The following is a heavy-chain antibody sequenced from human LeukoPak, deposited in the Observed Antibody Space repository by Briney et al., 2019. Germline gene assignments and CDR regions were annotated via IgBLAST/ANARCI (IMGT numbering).Heavy chain of an antibody. V-gene: IGHV3-48*03. CDR3: ARERVTTGGDAFEI. CDR2: ISGSGITI. Sequence: GGSLRLSCAASGFTFSSYEMNWVRQAPGKGLEWVSYISGSGITIHYADSVKGRFTISRDNAKNSLYLQMNSLRAEGTAVYHCARERVTTGGDAFEIWGQGTMVTVSS. CDR1: GFTFSSYE. D-gene: IGHD4-17*01. J-gene: IGHJ3*02.